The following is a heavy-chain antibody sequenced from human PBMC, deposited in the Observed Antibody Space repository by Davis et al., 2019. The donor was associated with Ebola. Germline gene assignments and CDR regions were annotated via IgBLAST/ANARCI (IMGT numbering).Heavy chain of an antibody. D-gene: IGHD2-8*02. CDR2: INPSDGAT. CDR3: ARRLFCPGDTCSELSSGMDV. V-gene: IGHV1-46*01. J-gene: IGHJ6*02. CDR1: GYSFTTYY. Sequence: ASVKVSCKASGYSFTTYYIHWVRQTPGQGLEWMGIINPSDGATNYARKFQGRVTMTRDTSTSTVYMELNSLTSEDTAVYYCARRLFCPGDTCSELSSGMDVWGQGTTVSVSS.